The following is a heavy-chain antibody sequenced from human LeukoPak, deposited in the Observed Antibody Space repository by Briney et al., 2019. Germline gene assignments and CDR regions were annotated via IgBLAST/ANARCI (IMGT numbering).Heavy chain of an antibody. V-gene: IGHV1-3*01. CDR3: ARGVVYDSSGYYLHY. Sequence: GASVKVSCKASGYTFTSYAMHWVRQAPGQRLEWMGWINAGNGNTKYSQKFQGRVTITRDTSASTAYMELSSLRSEDTAVYYCARGVVYDSSGYYLHYWGQGTLVTVSS. CDR1: GYTFTSYA. CDR2: INAGNGNT. J-gene: IGHJ4*02. D-gene: IGHD3-22*01.